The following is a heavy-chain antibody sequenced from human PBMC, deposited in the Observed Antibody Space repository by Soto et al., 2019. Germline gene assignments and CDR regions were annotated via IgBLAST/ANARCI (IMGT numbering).Heavy chain of an antibody. CDR1: GFTFSSYG. V-gene: IGHV3-30*18. CDR2: ISYDGSNK. D-gene: IGHD2-8*01. CDR3: AKNSRYCTNGVCYTYYFDY. Sequence: GGSLRLSCAASGFTFSSYGMHWVRQAPGKGLEWVAVISYDGSNKYYADSVKGRFTISRDNSKNTLYLQMNSLRAEDTAVYYCAKNSRYCTNGVCYTYYFDYWGQGTLVTVSS. J-gene: IGHJ4*02.